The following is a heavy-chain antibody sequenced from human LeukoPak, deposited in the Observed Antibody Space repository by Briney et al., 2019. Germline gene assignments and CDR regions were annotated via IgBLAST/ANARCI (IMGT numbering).Heavy chain of an antibody. Sequence: PSETPSLTCTVSGGSISSYYWSWIRQPPGKGLEWIGYIYYSGSTNYNPSLKSRVTISVGTSKNQFSLKLSSVTAADTAVYYCARLGMGSGSDYWGQGTLVTVSS. CDR1: GGSISSYY. J-gene: IGHJ4*02. CDR3: ARLGMGSGSDY. CDR2: IYYSGST. V-gene: IGHV4-59*01. D-gene: IGHD7-27*01.